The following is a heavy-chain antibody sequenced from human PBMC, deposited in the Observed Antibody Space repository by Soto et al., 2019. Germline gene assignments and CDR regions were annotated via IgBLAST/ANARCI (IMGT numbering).Heavy chain of an antibody. D-gene: IGHD2-2*01. J-gene: IGHJ6*02. CDR3: ARAARSSTSCYNYYAYGMDV. CDR2: IHAGNGNT. V-gene: IGHV1-3*01. CDR1: GYTFTTYS. Sequence: ASVKVSCKASGYTFTTYSMHRVRQAPRQRLEWMGWIHAGNGNTEHSQKFQGRVTITRDTSASTAYLELGSLRSEDTAVYYCARAARSSTSCYNYYAYGMDVWGQGTAVTVSS.